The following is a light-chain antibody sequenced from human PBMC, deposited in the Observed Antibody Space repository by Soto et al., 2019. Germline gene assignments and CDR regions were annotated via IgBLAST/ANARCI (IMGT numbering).Light chain of an antibody. Sequence: EIVMTQSPATLSVSPGERVTLSCRASQSVSSKLAWFQQKPGQAPRLLIYGAFTRATGIPTRFSGSGSETEFTLTISSLQSEDFAVYYCQQYNMWPHTFGLGTKVEIK. J-gene: IGKJ2*01. V-gene: IGKV3-15*01. CDR1: QSVSSK. CDR2: GAF. CDR3: QQYNMWPHT.